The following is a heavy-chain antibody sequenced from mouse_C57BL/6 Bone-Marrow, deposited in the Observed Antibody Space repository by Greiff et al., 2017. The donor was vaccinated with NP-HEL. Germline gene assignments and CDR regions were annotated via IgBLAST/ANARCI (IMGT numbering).Heavy chain of an antibody. V-gene: IGHV14-3*01. J-gene: IGHJ4*01. CDR2: IDPANGKT. CDR3: ARPGDYGSSLYYYAMDY. D-gene: IGHD1-1*01. Sequence: EVQLQQSVAELVRPGASVKLSCTASGFNIKNTYMHWVKQRPEQGLEWIGRIDPANGKTKYAPKFPGKATITADTSSNTAYLQLSSLTSEDTAIYYCARPGDYGSSLYYYAMDYWGQGTSVTVSS. CDR1: GFNIKNTY.